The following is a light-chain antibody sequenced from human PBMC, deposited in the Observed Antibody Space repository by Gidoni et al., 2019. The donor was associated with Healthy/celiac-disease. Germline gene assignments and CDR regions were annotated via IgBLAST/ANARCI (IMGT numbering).Light chain of an antibody. J-gene: IGKJ1*01. CDR2: GAS. CDR3: QQYNNWPPWT. Sequence: EIVMTQSPATLSVSPGERATLSCRASQSVSSNLAWYQQKPGQAPRLLSYGASTRATGIPARVSGSGSGTEFTLTISSLQSEDFAVYYCQQYNNWPPWTFXXXTKVEIK. V-gene: IGKV3-15*01. CDR1: QSVSSN.